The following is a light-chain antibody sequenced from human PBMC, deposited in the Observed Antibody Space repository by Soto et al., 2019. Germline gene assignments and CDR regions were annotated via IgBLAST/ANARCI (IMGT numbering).Light chain of an antibody. CDR1: QSISSY. CDR3: QQYNSYWT. CDR2: AAS. J-gene: IGKJ1*01. Sequence: DIQMTQSPSSLSASVGDRHTITCRASQSISSYLNLYQQKPGKAPKLLIYAASSLQSGVPSRFSGSGSGTDFTLTISSLQPDDFATYYCQQYNSYWTFGQGTKVDIK. V-gene: IGKV1-39*01.